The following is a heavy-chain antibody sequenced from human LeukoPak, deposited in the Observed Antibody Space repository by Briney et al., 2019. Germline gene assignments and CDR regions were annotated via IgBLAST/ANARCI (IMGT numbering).Heavy chain of an antibody. V-gene: IGHV4-59*08. CDR1: GGSISSYY. Sequence: SETLSLTCTVSGGSISSYYWSWIRQPPGKGLEWIGYIYYSGSTNYNPSLKSRVTISVDTSKNQFSLKLSSVTAADTAVYYCARTHYDFWSGYYQYYFDYWGQGTLVTVSS. CDR3: ARTHYDFWSGYYQYYFDY. D-gene: IGHD3-3*01. J-gene: IGHJ4*02. CDR2: IYYSGST.